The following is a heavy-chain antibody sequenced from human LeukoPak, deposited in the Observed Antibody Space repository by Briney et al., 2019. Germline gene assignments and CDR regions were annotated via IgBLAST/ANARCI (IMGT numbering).Heavy chain of an antibody. CDR1: GGTFSSYA. J-gene: IGHJ4*02. D-gene: IGHD6-13*01. CDR2: IIPIFGTA. Sequence: SVKVSCKASGGTFSSYAISWVRQAPGQGLEWMGGIIPIFGTANYAQKFQGRVTITADESTSTAYMELSSLRSEDTAVYYCAKVGIAAAGPFDYWGQGTLVTVSS. V-gene: IGHV1-69*13. CDR3: AKVGIAAAGPFDY.